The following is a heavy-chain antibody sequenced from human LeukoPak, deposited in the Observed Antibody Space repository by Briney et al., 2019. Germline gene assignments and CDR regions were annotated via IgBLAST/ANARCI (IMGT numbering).Heavy chain of an antibody. CDR1: GRSISSSSYY. V-gene: IGHV4-39*01. CDR3: ASFYCSGGSCYQYFSYYYMDV. J-gene: IGHJ6*03. Sequence: SETLSLTCTVSGRSISSSSYYWGGIRQPPGKGLDWIGSSYYSGSTYYNPSLQSRVTISVDTSKNQYSLRLTSVTAPDTGVYYCASFYCSGGSCYQYFSYYYMDVWGKGPTVPIPS. CDR2: SYYSGST. D-gene: IGHD2-15*01.